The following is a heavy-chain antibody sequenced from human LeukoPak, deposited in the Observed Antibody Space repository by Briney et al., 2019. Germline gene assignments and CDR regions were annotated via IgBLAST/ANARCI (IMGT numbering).Heavy chain of an antibody. D-gene: IGHD2-8*01. CDR2: INSDGSST. J-gene: IGHJ4*02. CDR3: ATERKLIGFDY. Sequence: GGSLRLACSASGFTFSSYWMHWVRQAPGKGLVWVSRINSDGSSTSYADSVKGRFTISRDNAKNTLYLQMNSLRAEDTAVYYCATERKLIGFDYWGQGTLVTVSS. CDR1: GFTFSSYW. V-gene: IGHV3-74*01.